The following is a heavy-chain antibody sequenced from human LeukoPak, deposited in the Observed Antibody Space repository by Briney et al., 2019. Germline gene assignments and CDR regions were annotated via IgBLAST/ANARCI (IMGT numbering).Heavy chain of an antibody. Sequence: TSETLSLTCAVYGGSFSGYYWSWIRQPPGKGLEWIGEINHSGSTNYNPSLKSRVTISVDTSKNQFSLKLSSVTAADTAVYYCARGRYYGSGSCYNVLDLDYWGQGTLVTVSS. D-gene: IGHD3-10*01. CDR2: INHSGST. J-gene: IGHJ4*02. CDR3: ARGRYYGSGSCYNVLDLDY. CDR1: GGSFSGYY. V-gene: IGHV4-34*01.